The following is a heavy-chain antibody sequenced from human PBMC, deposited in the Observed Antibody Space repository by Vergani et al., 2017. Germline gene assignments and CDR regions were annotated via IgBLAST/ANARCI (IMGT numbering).Heavy chain of an antibody. Sequence: EVQLLESGGGLVQPGGSLRLSCAASGFTFSSYAMSWVRQAPGKGLEWVSAISGIGGSTYYADSVKGRFTISRDNTKNTLYLQMNSLRAEDTAVYYCAKGADYVILTGYGVGAFDIWGQGTMVTVSS. CDR1: GFTFSSYA. D-gene: IGHD3-9*01. CDR3: AKGADYVILTGYGVGAFDI. J-gene: IGHJ3*02. CDR2: ISGIGGST. V-gene: IGHV3-23*01.